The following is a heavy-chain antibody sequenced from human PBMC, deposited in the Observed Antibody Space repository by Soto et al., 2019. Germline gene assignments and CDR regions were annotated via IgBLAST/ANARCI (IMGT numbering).Heavy chain of an antibody. V-gene: IGHV4-31*03. J-gene: IGHJ4*02. D-gene: IGHD2-21*02. Sequence: QVQLQESGPGLVKPSQTLSLTCTVSGGSISSGGYYWSWIRQHPGKGLEWIGYIYYSGSTYYNPSLKSRVTISVDTSKNQFSLKLSSVTAADTAVYYCARFSMGIELPQYCGGDCYSKEEVDYWGQGTLVTVSS. CDR1: GGSISSGGYY. CDR2: IYYSGST. CDR3: ARFSMGIELPQYCGGDCYSKEEVDY.